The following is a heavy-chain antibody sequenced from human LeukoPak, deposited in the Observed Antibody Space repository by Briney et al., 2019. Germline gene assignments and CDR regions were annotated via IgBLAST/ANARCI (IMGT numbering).Heavy chain of an antibody. V-gene: IGHV4-59*08. CDR1: DGSINSYY. D-gene: IGHD2/OR15-2a*01. Sequence: SETLSLTCSVSDGSINSYYWNWIRRPPGKGLEWIGYIYYNGNTNYSPSLKSRVTMSVDTSKNLFSLKVSSVTAADTAVFYCARLWRSRNTFDIWGQGTMVTVSS. CDR2: IYYNGNT. J-gene: IGHJ3*02. CDR3: ARLWRSRNTFDI.